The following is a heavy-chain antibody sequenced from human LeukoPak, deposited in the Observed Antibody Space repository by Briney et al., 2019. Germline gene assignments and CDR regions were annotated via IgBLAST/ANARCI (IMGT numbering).Heavy chain of an antibody. CDR2: IYTSGST. V-gene: IGHV4-4*07. D-gene: IGHD6-6*01. J-gene: IGHJ4*02. CDR1: GGSISSYY. Sequence: SETLSLTCTVSGGSISSYYWSWIRQPAGKGLEWIGRIYTSGSTNYNPSLKSRVTMSVDTSKNQFSLKLSSVTAADTAVYYCARGIAARHTFYYSDYWGQGTLVTVSS. CDR3: ARGIAARHTFYYSDY.